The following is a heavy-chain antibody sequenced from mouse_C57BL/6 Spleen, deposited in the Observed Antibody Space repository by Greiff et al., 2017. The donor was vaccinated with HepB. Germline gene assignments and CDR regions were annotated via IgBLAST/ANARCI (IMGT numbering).Heavy chain of an antibody. V-gene: IGHV1-55*01. CDR2: IYPGSGST. CDR1: GYTFTSYW. CDR3: ARRGGVVAPFDY. Sequence: QVQLQQPGAELVKPGASVKMSCKASGYTFTSYWITWVKQRPGQGLEWIGDIYPGSGSTNYNKKFKSKATLTVDTSSSTAYRQLSSLTSEDSAVYYCARRGGVVAPFDYWGQGTTLTVSS. J-gene: IGHJ2*01. D-gene: IGHD1-1*01.